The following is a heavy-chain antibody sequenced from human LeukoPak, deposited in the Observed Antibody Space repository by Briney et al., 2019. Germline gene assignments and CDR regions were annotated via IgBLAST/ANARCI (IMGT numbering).Heavy chain of an antibody. Sequence: WGSLTLSCAASGFAFPAFDMHWVRQAPGKGLEWVSLINSVGTKTYYADSGRGRFTVARDNSKNSLYLQMNSLRTEDTTVYYCATWAFYHGLDVWGQGSTVTISS. CDR2: INSVGTKT. CDR3: ATWAFYHGLDV. J-gene: IGHJ6*02. V-gene: IGHV3-43*02. CDR1: GFAFPAFD. D-gene: IGHD1-26*01.